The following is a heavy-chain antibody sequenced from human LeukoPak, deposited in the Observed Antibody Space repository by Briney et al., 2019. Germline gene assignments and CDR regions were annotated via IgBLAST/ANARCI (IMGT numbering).Heavy chain of an antibody. Sequence: PSETLSLTCTVSGGSISPYYWSWIRQPPGKGLELIGWIHYSGTTNYRPSLMSRLTISVDTSNNQFSLKLISVTAADTAIYYCARFGSYSFDSWGQGSLVTVSS. D-gene: IGHD3-10*01. CDR2: IHYSGTT. J-gene: IGHJ4*02. CDR3: ARFGSYSFDS. CDR1: GGSISPYY. V-gene: IGHV4-59*01.